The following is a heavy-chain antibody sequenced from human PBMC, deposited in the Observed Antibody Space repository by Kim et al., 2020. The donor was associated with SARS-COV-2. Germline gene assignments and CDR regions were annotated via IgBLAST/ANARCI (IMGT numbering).Heavy chain of an antibody. J-gene: IGHJ4*02. D-gene: IGHD2-21*02. Sequence: YAGSVKGRFTISRDDSKNTAYLQMNSLKTEDTAVYYCTRPDGVTATSSHYWGQGTLVTVSS. V-gene: IGHV3-73*01. CDR3: TRPDGVTATSSHY.